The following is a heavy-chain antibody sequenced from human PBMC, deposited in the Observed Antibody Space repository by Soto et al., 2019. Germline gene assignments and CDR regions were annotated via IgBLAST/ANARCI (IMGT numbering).Heavy chain of an antibody. J-gene: IGHJ6*03. CDR2: INHSGST. Sequence: SETLSLTCAVYGGSFSGYYWSWIRQPPGRGLEWIGEINHSGSTNYNPSLKSRVTVSVDTSKNQFSLKLSSVTAADTAVYYCARGRIAVAEYYYYYMDVWGKGTTVTVSS. V-gene: IGHV4-34*01. CDR3: ARGRIAVAEYYYYYMDV. D-gene: IGHD6-19*01. CDR1: GGSFSGYY.